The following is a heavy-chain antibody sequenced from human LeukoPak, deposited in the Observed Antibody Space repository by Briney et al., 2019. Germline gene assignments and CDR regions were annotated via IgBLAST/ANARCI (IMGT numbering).Heavy chain of an antibody. CDR2: INHSGST. CDR1: GNSISSGDNY. V-gene: IGHV4-30-4*08. CDR3: ARHTVLRGVSIDWFDP. Sequence: SQTLSLTCTVSGNSISSGDNYWSWIRQPPGKGLEWIGEINHSGSTNYNPSLKSRVTISVDTSKNQFSLKLSSVTAADTAVYYCARHTVLRGVSIDWFDPWGQGTLVTVSS. D-gene: IGHD3-10*01. J-gene: IGHJ5*02.